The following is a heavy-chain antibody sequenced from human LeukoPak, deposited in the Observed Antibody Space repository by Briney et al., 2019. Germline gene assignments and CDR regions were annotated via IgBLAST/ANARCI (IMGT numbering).Heavy chain of an antibody. D-gene: IGHD6-13*01. V-gene: IGHV1-3*01. CDR1: GYTFTSYA. Sequence: VASVKVSCKASGYTFTSYAMHWVRQAPGQRLEWMGWINAGNGNTKYSQKFQGRVTITRDTSASTAYMELSSLRSEDTAVYYCATSPTAGPYNWFDPWGQGTLVTVSS. CDR2: INAGNGNT. J-gene: IGHJ5*02. CDR3: ATSPTAGPYNWFDP.